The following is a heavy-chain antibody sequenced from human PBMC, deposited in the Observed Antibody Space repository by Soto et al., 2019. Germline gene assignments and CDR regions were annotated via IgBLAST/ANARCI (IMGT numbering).Heavy chain of an antibody. D-gene: IGHD3-3*01. CDR3: ARGGGFLEWPHRRDYYYGMDV. J-gene: IGHJ6*01. CDR1: GGSFSGYY. Sequence: SETLSLTCAVYGGSFSGYYWSWIRQPPGKGLEWIGEINHSGSTNYNPSLKSRVTISVDTSKNQFSLKLSSVTAADTAVYYCARGGGFLEWPHRRDYYYGMDVWGKGPRSPSPQ. V-gene: IGHV4-34*01. CDR2: INHSGST.